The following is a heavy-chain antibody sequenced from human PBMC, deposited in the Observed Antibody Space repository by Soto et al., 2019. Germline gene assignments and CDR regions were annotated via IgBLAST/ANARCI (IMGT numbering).Heavy chain of an antibody. CDR3: VKDFGRTHWFDP. CDR2: ISSNGGGT. CDR1: GFTFSSYA. J-gene: IGHJ5*02. D-gene: IGHD1-26*01. Sequence: GGSLKLSCSASGFTFSSYAMHWVRQAPGKGLEYVSAISSNGGGTYYADSVKGRFTISRDNSKNTLYLQMSSLRAEDTAVYYCVKDFGRTHWFDPWGQGTLVTVSS. V-gene: IGHV3-64D*08.